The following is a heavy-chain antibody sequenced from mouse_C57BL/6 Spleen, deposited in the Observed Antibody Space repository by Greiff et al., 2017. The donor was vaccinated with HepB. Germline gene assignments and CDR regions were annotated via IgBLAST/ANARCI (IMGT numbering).Heavy chain of an antibody. V-gene: IGHV5-6*01. CDR1: GFTFSSYG. J-gene: IGHJ3*01. CDR3: ARHEGGLPPCFAD. D-gene: IGHD2-4*01. CDR2: ISSGGSYT. Sequence: EVQGVESGGDLVKPGGSLKLSCAASGFTFSSYGMSWVRQTPDKRLEWVATISSGGSYTYYTDSVKGRFTISRDNAKNTLYLQRSSLKSEDTAMYYCARHEGGLPPCFADWGQGTLVTVSA.